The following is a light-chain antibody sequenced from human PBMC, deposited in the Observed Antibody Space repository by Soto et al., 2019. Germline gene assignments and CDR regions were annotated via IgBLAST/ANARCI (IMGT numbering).Light chain of an antibody. CDR3: QQRTNWPLYT. CDR1: QSVSNY. J-gene: IGKJ2*01. CDR2: DAS. V-gene: IGKV3-11*01. Sequence: EIVLTQSPATLSLSPGERATLSCRASQSVSNYLAWYQQKPGQAPRLLIYDASNRATGIPGRFSGSGSGTDFTLTISSLAPEDFAVYYRQQRTNWPLYTFGQGTKLEIK.